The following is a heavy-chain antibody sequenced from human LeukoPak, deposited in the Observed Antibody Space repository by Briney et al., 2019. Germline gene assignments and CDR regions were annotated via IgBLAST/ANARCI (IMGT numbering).Heavy chain of an antibody. CDR3: ARGAYYYDSSGYYPSFGY. CDR2: IIPILGIA. Sequence: SVKVSCKASGGTFSSYAISWVRQAPGQGLEWMGRIIPILGIANYAQKFQGRVTITADKSTSTAYMELSSLRSEDTAVYYCARGAYYYDSSGYYPSFGYWGQGTLVTVSS. CDR1: GGTFSSYA. J-gene: IGHJ4*02. D-gene: IGHD3-22*01. V-gene: IGHV1-69*04.